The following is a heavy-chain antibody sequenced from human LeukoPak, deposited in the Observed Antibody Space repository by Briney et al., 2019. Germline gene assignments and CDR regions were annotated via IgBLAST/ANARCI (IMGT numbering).Heavy chain of an antibody. CDR1: GGSISSGDYY. CDR3: ARDQPHYYGSGSYYNEYYYYYGMDV. D-gene: IGHD3-10*01. J-gene: IGHJ6*02. V-gene: IGHV4-30-4*01. CDR2: IYYSGST. Sequence: SETLSLTCTVSGGSISSGDYYWSWIRRPPGKGLEWIGYIYYSGSTCYNPSLKSRVTISVDTSKNQFSLKLSSVTAADTAVYYCARDQPHYYGSGSYYNEYYYYYGMDVWGQGTTVTVSS.